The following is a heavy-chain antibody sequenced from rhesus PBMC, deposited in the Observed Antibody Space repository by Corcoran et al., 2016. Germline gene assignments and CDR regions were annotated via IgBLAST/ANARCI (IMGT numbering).Heavy chain of an antibody. D-gene: IGHD7-45*01. Sequence: EVQLVETRGGLGQPGGSLKLSGAASGFTCSSYGMSWVQQAPGKGLGWVSAINSGGGSTYYADTGKSRFTISRDNSKITLSLRMNCLRAEDTAVYYCAMAWGSQYYYGLDSWGQAVVVTVSS. CDR3: AMAWGSQYYYGLDS. J-gene: IGHJ6*01. CDR1: GFTCSSYG. V-gene: IGHV3S5*01. CDR2: INSGGGST.